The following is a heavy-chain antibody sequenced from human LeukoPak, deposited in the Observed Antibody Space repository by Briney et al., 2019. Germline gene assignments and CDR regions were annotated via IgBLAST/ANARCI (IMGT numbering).Heavy chain of an antibody. J-gene: IGHJ4*02. D-gene: IGHD2-2*01. CDR1: GFTFSDYW. CDR3: ARECSSGNASLPFDY. Sequence: GGSLRLSCAASGFTFSDYWMSWVRQAPGRGLEGVANIKQDGSEKYYVDSVKGRFTIYRDNAKRSLYLQMSSLRAEDTAVYSCARECSSGNASLPFDYWGQGTLVTVSS. CDR2: IKQDGSEK. V-gene: IGHV3-7*01.